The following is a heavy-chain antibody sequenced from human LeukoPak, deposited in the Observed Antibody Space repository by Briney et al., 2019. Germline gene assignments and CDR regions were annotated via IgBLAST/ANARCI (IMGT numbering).Heavy chain of an antibody. CDR3: ARDRRYYYDSSGYFDY. J-gene: IGHJ4*02. D-gene: IGHD3-22*01. V-gene: IGHV1-69*13. CDR2: IIPIFGAA. CDR1: RGTFSSYA. Sequence: GASVKVSCKASRGTFSSYAISWVRQAPGQGLEWMGGIIPIFGAANYAQKFQGRVTITADESTSTAYMELSSLRSEDTAVYYCARDRRYYYDSSGYFDYWGQGTLVTVSS.